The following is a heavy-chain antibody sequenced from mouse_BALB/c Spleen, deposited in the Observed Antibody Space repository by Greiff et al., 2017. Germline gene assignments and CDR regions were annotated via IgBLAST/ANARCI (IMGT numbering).Heavy chain of an antibody. V-gene: IGHV1-9*01. CDR3: ARGGSHYAMDY. CDR1: GYTFSSYW. J-gene: IGHJ4*01. CDR2: ILPGSGST. Sequence: QVQLQQSGAELMKPGASVKISCKATGYTFSSYWIEWVKQRPGHGLEWIGEILPGSGSTNYNEKFKGKATFTVDTSSNTAYMQLSSLTSEDSAVYYCARGGSHYAMDYWGQGTSVTVSS. D-gene: IGHD1-1*02.